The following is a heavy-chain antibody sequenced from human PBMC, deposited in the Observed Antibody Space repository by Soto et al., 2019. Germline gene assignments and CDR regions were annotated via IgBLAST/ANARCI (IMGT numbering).Heavy chain of an antibody. CDR2: ISRSGDNT. V-gene: IGHV3-23*01. CDR3: ASSYPSNY. Sequence: GGSLRLSCAASGFTFTSYAMSWVRQAPDKGLEWVSSISRSGDNTYYADSVKGRFTISRDDSKNTLYLQMNSLRTEDTAVYYCASSYPSNYWGQGPLVTVSS. J-gene: IGHJ4*02. CDR1: GFTFTSYA.